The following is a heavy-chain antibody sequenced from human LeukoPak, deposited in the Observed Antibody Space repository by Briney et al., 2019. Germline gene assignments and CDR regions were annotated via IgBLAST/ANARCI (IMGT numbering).Heavy chain of an antibody. CDR1: GFTFSSYA. V-gene: IGHV3-23*01. CDR3: AKVVVAAAVDY. CDR2: ISGGGGST. J-gene: IGHJ4*02. D-gene: IGHD6-13*01. Sequence: GGSLRLSCAAGGFTFSSYAISWVRQAPGKGLEWVSGISGGGGSTHYADSVKGRFTISRENSKNTLYLQMNSLRAEDTAVYYCAKVVVAAAVDYWGQGTLVTVSS.